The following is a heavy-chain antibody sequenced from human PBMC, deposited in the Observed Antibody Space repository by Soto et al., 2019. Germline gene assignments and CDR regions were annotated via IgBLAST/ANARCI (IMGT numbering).Heavy chain of an antibody. CDR2: ISYDGSNK. Sequence: QVQLVESGGGVVQPGRSLRLSCAASGFTFSSYGMHWVRQAPGKGLEWVAVISYDGSNKYYADSVKGRFTISRDNSQNTLYLQMNSLRAEDTAVYYCAIHPDYWGQGTLVTVSS. CDR1: GFTFSSYG. J-gene: IGHJ4*02. CDR3: AIHPDY. V-gene: IGHV3-30*03.